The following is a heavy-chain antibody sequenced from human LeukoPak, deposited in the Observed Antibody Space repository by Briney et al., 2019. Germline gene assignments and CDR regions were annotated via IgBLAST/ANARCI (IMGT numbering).Heavy chain of an antibody. CDR3: ARTVVATIDWFDP. CDR1: GYTFTAYY. J-gene: IGHJ5*02. D-gene: IGHD5-12*01. V-gene: IGHV1-2*02. Sequence: GASVKVSCKASGYTFTAYYVHWVRQAPGQGLEWMGWINPNSGGTNYAQKFQGRVTMTRDTSISTAYMELSRLRSDDTAYYYCARTVVATIDWFDPWGQGTLVTVSS. CDR2: INPNSGGT.